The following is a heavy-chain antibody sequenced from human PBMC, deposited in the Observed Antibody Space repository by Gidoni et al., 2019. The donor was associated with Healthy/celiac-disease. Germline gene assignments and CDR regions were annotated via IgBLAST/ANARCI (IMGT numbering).Heavy chain of an antibody. Sequence: EVQPVESGGGLVQPGGSLRLSCAASGSTFSSYSMNWVRQAPGKGLEWVSYISSSSSTIYYADSVKGRFTISRDNAKNSLYLQMNSLSDEDTAVCYCARGHDSSRYFDYWGQGTLVTVSS. CDR1: GSTFSSYS. J-gene: IGHJ4*02. D-gene: IGHD3-22*01. V-gene: IGHV3-48*02. CDR2: ISSSSSTI. CDR3: ARGHDSSRYFDY.